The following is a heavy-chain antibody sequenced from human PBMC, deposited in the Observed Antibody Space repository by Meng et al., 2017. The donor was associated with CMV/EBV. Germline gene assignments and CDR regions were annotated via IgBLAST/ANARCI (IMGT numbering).Heavy chain of an antibody. CDR2: ISYDGSNK. D-gene: IGHD2-2*03. J-gene: IGHJ5*02. Sequence: GESLKISCAASGFTFSSYAMHWVRQAPGKGLEWVAVISYDGSNKYYADSVKGRFTISRDNSKNTLYLQMNSLRAEDKAVYYCARDLCGYCSSAPIDPWGQGTLVTVSS. CDR3: ARDLCGYCSSAPIDP. CDR1: GFTFSSYA. V-gene: IGHV3-30-3*01.